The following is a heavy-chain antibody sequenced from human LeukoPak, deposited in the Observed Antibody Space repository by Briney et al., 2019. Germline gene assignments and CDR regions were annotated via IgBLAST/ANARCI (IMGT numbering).Heavy chain of an antibody. CDR3: ARDTALWTFDI. V-gene: IGHV4-4*02. CDR2: IYHSGST. Sequence: SSETLSLTCTVSGGSISSSNWWSWVRQPPGKGLEWIGEIYHSGSTNYNPSLKSRVTISVDKSKNQFSLKMTSVTAADTAMYYCARDTALWTFDIWGQGTMVTVSS. J-gene: IGHJ3*02. D-gene: IGHD2-21*02. CDR1: GGSISSSNW.